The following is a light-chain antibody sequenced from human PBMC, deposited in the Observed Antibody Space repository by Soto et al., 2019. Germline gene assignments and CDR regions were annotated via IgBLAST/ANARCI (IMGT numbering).Light chain of an antibody. Sequence: QSALTQPPSASGSPGQSVTISCTGTSSDVGAYNSVSWYQQHPGKAPKLMIYEVSNRPSGVSDRFSGSKSGNTASLTISGLQAEDEADYYCSSYTIRSTWVFGGGTKLTVL. V-gene: IGLV2-14*01. CDR1: SSDVGAYNS. CDR3: SSYTIRSTWV. J-gene: IGLJ3*02. CDR2: EVS.